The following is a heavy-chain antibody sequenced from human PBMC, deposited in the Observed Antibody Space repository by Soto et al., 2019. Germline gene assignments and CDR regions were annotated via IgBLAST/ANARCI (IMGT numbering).Heavy chain of an antibody. CDR1: GFSLSTSGVG. V-gene: IGHV2-5*02. J-gene: IGHJ4*02. D-gene: IGHD3-22*01. CDR3: AHRRRYYDSSGYYYLDY. CDR2: IYWDDDK. Sequence: QITLKESGPTLVKPTQTLTLTCTFSGFSLSTSGVGVGWIRQPPGKALEWLALIYWDDDKRYSPSLKSRLTITKDTSKNQVFLTMTNMDPVDTTTYYCAHRRRYYDSSGYYYLDYWGQGTLVTVSS.